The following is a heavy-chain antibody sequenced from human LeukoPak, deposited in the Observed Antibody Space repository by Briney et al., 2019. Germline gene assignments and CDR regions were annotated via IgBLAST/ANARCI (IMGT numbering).Heavy chain of an antibody. D-gene: IGHD5-12*01. CDR2: ISGSGDSI. V-gene: IGHV3-23*01. CDR3: ARASLSGYDSREYYFDY. Sequence: GGSLRLSCAASGFTFTSFAMSWVRQAPGKGLEWVSAISGSGDSIYYADSVKGRFTISRDNSKNTLYLQMNSLRAEDTAVYYCARASLSGYDSREYYFDYWGQGTLVTVSS. CDR1: GFTFTSFA. J-gene: IGHJ4*02.